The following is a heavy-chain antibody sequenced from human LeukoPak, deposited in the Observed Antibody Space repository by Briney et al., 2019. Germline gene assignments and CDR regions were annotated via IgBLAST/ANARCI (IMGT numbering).Heavy chain of an antibody. CDR2: IYYSGST. J-gene: IGHJ5*02. V-gene: IGHV4-39*07. D-gene: IGHD3-9*01. CDR3: ARGRYFDWFPDGWFDP. CDR1: GGSVSITSYY. Sequence: PSETLSLTCAVSGGSVSITSYYWGWIRQPPGKGLEWIGSIYYSGSTYYNPSLKSRVTISVDTSKNQFSLKLSSVTAADTAVYYCARGRYFDWFPDGWFDPWGQGTLVTVSS.